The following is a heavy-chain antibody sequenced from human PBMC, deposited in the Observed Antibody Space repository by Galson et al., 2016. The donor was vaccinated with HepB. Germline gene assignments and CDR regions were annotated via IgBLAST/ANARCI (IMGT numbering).Heavy chain of an antibody. D-gene: IGHD4-17*01. CDR3: ARGHYVN. CDR2: ISYDGNSQ. V-gene: IGHV3-30-3*01. Sequence: SLRLSCAASGFSFSSYAMHWVRQAPGKGLEWLAVISYDGNSQYYADSVKGRFTFSRDDSYNTLFLQMNSLETEDTAVYYCARGHYVNWGQGILVTVSS. CDR1: GFSFSSYA. J-gene: IGHJ4*02.